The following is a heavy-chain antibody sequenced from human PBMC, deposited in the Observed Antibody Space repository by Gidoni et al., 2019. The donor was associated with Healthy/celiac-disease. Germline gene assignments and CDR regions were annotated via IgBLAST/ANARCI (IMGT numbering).Heavy chain of an antibody. V-gene: IGHV3-30*04. J-gene: IGHJ5*02. D-gene: IGHD4-4*01. CDR3: ARVGYSLTGFDP. CDR1: GFTFSSYA. Sequence: QVQLVESGGGVVQPGRSLRLSCAASGFTFSSYAMHWVRQAPGKGLGWVAVISYDGSNKYYADSVKGRFTISRDNSKNTLYLQMNSLRAEDTAVYYCARVGYSLTGFDPWGQGTLVTVSS. CDR2: ISYDGSNK.